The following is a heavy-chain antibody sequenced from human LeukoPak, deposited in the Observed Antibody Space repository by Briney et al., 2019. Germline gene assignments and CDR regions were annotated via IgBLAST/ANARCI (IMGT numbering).Heavy chain of an antibody. Sequence: GESLKISCKGSGYSFTTYWISWVRQMPGKGLEWMGKIDPSDSYTNYNPSFQGHVTISADKSISTTYLQWSSLKASDTAIYYCARRGGSELDYWGQGTRVTVSS. D-gene: IGHD3-10*01. CDR1: GYSFTTYW. J-gene: IGHJ4*02. CDR2: IDPSDSYT. V-gene: IGHV5-10-1*01. CDR3: ARRGGSELDY.